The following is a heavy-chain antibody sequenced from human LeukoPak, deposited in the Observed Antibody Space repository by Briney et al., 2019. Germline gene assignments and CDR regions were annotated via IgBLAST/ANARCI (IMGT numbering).Heavy chain of an antibody. CDR2: IRSKTNDYAT. J-gene: IGHJ3*01. CDR3: TRHHSIVGDVFDL. D-gene: IGHD3-22*01. Sequence: GGSLRLSCAVSGFTFSGSAIHWVRQASGRGLEWGVRIRSKTNDYATAYAASVRGRLTVSRDDSENTAYLQMNSLKTEDTAVYYCTRHHSIVGDVFDLWGPGTMVTVSS. V-gene: IGHV3-73*01. CDR1: GFTFSGSA.